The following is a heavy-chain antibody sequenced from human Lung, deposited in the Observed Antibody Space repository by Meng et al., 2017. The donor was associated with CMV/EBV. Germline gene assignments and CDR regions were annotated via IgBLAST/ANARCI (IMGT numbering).Heavy chain of an antibody. V-gene: IGHV3-48*03. CDR3: AREGVYYDSSGYLDY. D-gene: IGHD3-22*01. Sequence: GGSLRLXCAASGFTFSSYEMNWVRQAPGKGLEWVSYISSSGSTIYYADSVKGRFTISRDNAKNSLYLQMNSLRAEDTAVYYCAREGVYYDSSGYLDYWGKGTLVTVSS. CDR1: GFTFSSYE. CDR2: ISSSGSTI. J-gene: IGHJ4*02.